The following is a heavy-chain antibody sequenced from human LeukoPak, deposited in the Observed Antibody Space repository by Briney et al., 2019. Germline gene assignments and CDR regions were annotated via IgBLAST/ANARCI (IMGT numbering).Heavy chain of an antibody. V-gene: IGHV3-30*04. D-gene: IGHD6-13*01. CDR2: ISYDGSNK. J-gene: IGHJ4*02. CDR3: ARGGVAQGVSSWYY. CDR1: GFTLSSYA. Sequence: GGSLRLSCAASGFTLSSYAMHWVRQAPGKGLEWVAVISYDGSNKYYADYVQGRFTISRDNPKNTLYLQMNSLRAEDTAVYYCARGGVAQGVSSWYYWGQGTLVTVSS.